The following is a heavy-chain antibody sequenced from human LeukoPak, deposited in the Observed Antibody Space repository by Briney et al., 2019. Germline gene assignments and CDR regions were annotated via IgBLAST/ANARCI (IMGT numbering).Heavy chain of an antibody. Sequence: RSETLSLTCTVSGGSISSSSYYWGWIRQPPGKGLEWIGSIDYSGSTYYNPSLKSRATISVDTSKNQFSLKLSSVTAADTAVYYCARRYYDFWSGIGYFDYWGQGTLVTVSS. CDR1: GGSISSSSYY. D-gene: IGHD3-3*01. CDR2: IDYSGST. J-gene: IGHJ4*02. CDR3: ARRYYDFWSGIGYFDY. V-gene: IGHV4-39*01.